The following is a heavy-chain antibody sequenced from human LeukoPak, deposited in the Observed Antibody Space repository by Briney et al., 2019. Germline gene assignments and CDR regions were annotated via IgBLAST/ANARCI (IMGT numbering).Heavy chain of an antibody. CDR2: ITWNSGSI. CDR1: GFTFDDYG. CDR3: AKDLQEPGSYYFDH. D-gene: IGHD2-15*01. Sequence: GGSLRLSCAASGFTFDDYGMHWVRQAPGKGLEWVSGITWNSGSIAYVDSVKGRFTISRDNAKNSLYLQMNNLRPEDTALYYCAKDLQEPGSYYFDHWGQGTLVTVSS. V-gene: IGHV3-9*01. J-gene: IGHJ4*02.